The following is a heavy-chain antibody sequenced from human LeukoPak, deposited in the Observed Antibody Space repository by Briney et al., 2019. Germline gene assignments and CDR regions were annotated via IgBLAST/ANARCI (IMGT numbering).Heavy chain of an antibody. D-gene: IGHD6-19*01. CDR3: ARDLLAVAAMGVALDY. V-gene: IGHV1-2*02. Sequence: ASVKVSCKASGYTFTGYYMHWVRQAPGQGLEWMGWINPNSGGTNYAQKFQGRVTMTRDTSISTAYMELSRLRSDDTAVYYCARDLLAVAAMGVALDYWGQGTLVTVSS. CDR2: INPNSGGT. J-gene: IGHJ4*02. CDR1: GYTFTGYY.